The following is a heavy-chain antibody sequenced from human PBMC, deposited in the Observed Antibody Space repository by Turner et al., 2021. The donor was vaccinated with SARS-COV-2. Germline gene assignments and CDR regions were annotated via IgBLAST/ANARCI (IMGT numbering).Heavy chain of an antibody. Sequence: QLQLQESGPELVKPSETLSLTCTVSGGSITSSTYYWGGIRQPPAKGRDWIGSIFSSGSTYYNPSLKSRVTISVDTSKNQFSLKLTSVTAADTAVYYCARSYHTYYFDYWGQGTLGTVSS. V-gene: IGHV4-39*01. D-gene: IGHD2-2*01. CDR1: GGSITSSTYY. CDR2: IFSSGST. CDR3: ARSYHTYYFDY. J-gene: IGHJ4*02.